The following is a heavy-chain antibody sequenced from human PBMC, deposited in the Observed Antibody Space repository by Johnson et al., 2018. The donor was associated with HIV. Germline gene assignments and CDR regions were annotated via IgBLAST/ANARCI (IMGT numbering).Heavy chain of an antibody. J-gene: IGHJ3*02. CDR1: GLTVSGNY. Sequence: MQLVESGGGLVQPGGSLRLSCAASGLTVSGNYMNWVRQAPGKGLEWVSVIYSGDNTLYADSVKGRFIVSRDNSKNTLYVQMNSLRAEDTAVYYCAGGVAVAFDIWGQGTLVTVSS. CDR3: AGGVAVAFDI. V-gene: IGHV3-66*01. D-gene: IGHD6-19*01. CDR2: IYSGDNT.